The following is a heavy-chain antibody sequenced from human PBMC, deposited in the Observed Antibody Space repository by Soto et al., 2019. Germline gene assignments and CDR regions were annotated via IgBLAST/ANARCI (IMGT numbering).Heavy chain of an antibody. D-gene: IGHD2-21*01. J-gene: IGHJ5*02. CDR3: VHGSVWTWFDP. CDR2: ISGSAGVA. Sequence: GGSLRLSCAASGFLISANAMSWVRQAPGGGLEWVSTISGSAGVAFYADSVRGRFIISRDISKNTLYFQLSTLRADDMARYYCVHGSVWTWFDPWGQGILVTVSS. CDR1: GFLISANA. V-gene: IGHV3-23*01.